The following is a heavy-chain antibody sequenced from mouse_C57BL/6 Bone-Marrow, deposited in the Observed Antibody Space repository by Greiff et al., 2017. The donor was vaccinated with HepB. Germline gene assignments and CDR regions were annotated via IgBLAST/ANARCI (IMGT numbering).Heavy chain of an antibody. CDR2: ISSGSSTI. V-gene: IGHV5-17*01. Sequence: EVKLLESGGGLVKPGGSLKLSCAASGFTFSDHGMHWVRQSPEKGLEWVAYISSGSSTIYYADTVKGRFTISRDNAKNTLFLQMTSLRSEDTAMYYFAWSWVYEGFHAAWFRYWGQGTPFTDSA. D-gene: IGHD2-3*01. CDR3: AWSWVYEGFHAAWFRY. J-gene: IGHJ3*01. CDR1: GFTFSDHG.